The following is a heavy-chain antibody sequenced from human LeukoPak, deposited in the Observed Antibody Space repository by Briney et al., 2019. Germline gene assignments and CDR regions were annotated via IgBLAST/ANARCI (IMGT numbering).Heavy chain of an antibody. CDR3: TRVARGYSYGLYYFDY. Sequence: GGSLRLSCTASGFIFGDYAMSWFRQAPGKGLEWVGFIRSKAYGGTTEYAASVKGRFTISRDDSKSIAYLQMNSLKTEDTAVYYCTRVARGYSYGLYYFDYWGQGTLVTVSS. CDR1: GFIFGDYA. V-gene: IGHV3-49*03. D-gene: IGHD5-18*01. CDR2: IRSKAYGGTT. J-gene: IGHJ4*02.